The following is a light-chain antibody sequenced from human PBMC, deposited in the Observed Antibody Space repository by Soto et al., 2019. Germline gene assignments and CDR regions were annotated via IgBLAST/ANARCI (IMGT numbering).Light chain of an antibody. V-gene: IGKV3-20*01. J-gene: IGKJ2*01. CDR2: GAS. CDR3: QQYGSSPYT. CDR1: QNVANAY. Sequence: DMVLTQSPGTLSLSPGETATLSCRASQNVANAYVAWYQQRPGQAPRLLIHGASTSATGIPDRLGGSGSETDVALTVSRLEPDDFAVYYCQQYGSSPYTFGQGTKLEIK.